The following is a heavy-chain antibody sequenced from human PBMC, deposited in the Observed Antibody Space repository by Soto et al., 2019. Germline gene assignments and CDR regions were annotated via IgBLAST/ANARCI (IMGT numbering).Heavy chain of an antibody. D-gene: IGHD3-10*01. CDR2: INPNSGNI. CDR3: ARGRASGSYYLLDY. Sequence: SVKVSCKASGNTFTIYDINGVGQSGLQGREGMGWINPNSGNIGYAQKFQGRVTMTRDTAIRTAYMEVSRLRSDDTAVYYCARGRASGSYYLLDYWGQGTLVTVSS. V-gene: IGHV1-8*01. CDR1: GNTFTIYD. J-gene: IGHJ4*02.